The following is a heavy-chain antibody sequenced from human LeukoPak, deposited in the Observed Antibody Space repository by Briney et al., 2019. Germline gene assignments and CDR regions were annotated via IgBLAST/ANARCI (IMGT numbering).Heavy chain of an antibody. D-gene: IGHD3-10*01. V-gene: IGHV4-61*01. CDR1: GYSISSGYY. CDR2: IYYSGST. CDR3: ARDLSFGY. J-gene: IGHJ4*02. Sequence: PSETLSLTCTVSGYSISSGYYWSWIRQPPGKGLEWIGYIYYSGSTNYNPSLKSRVTISVDTSKNQFSLKLSSVTAADTAVYYCARDLSFGYWGQGTLVTVSS.